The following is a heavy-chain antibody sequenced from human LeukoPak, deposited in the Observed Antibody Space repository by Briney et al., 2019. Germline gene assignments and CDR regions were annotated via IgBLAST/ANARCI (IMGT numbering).Heavy chain of an antibody. J-gene: IGHJ3*02. CDR1: GGSISSYY. D-gene: IGHD2-21*02. CDR2: IYYSGST. Sequence: PSETLSLTCTVSGGSISSYYWSWIRQPPGKGPEWIGYIYYSGSTNYNPSLKSRVTISVDTSKNQFSLKLSSVTAADTAVYYCARARCGGDCYSDAFDIWGQGTMVTVSS. CDR3: ARARCGGDCYSDAFDI. V-gene: IGHV4-59*01.